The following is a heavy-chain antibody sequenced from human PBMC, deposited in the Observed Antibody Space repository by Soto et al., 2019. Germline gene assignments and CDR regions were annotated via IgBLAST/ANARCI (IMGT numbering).Heavy chain of an antibody. CDR3: AHRVTLMSTWNFGAFDF. V-gene: IGHV2-5*02. J-gene: IGHJ3*01. CDR2: SYWDDDN. D-gene: IGHD1-1*01. Sequence: QITLKESVPTLVKPTQTLTVTCSFSWFSLTTYGVGVGWVRQPPGKALEGLAFSYWDDDNRYKQSPKSRLSNTKDTSKNQVVHTMTNMDPADTATYFCAHRVTLMSTWNFGAFDFLGQGTLVTV. CDR1: WFSLTTYGVG.